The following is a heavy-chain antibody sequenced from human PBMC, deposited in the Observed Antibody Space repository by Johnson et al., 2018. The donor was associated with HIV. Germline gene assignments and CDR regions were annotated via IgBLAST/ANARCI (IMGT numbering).Heavy chain of an antibody. CDR3: ARGGGRSYEAFDI. D-gene: IGHD2-15*01. Sequence: VQLVESGGGVVRPGGSLRLSCAASGFIFDDYDMSWVRQAPGKGLEWVSGISRNGGSTGYADSVEGRFTISRDNFKNTLHLQITSLSAEDTAVYYCARGGGRSYEAFDIWGQGTMVTVSS. CDR2: ISRNGGST. V-gene: IGHV3-20*04. J-gene: IGHJ3*02. CDR1: GFIFDDYD.